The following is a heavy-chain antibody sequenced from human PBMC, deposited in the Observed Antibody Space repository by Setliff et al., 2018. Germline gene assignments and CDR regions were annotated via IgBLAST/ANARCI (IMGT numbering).Heavy chain of an antibody. CDR1: GGSLSSGPYY. Sequence: SETLSLTCTVSGGSLSSGPYYWTWVRQPAGKGLEWIGHIYSTETTNYDPSLKSRVTISVDTSKNQFSLKLSSVTAADTAIYYCARGGTYRYFDYWGQGTLVTVSS. V-gene: IGHV4-61*10. J-gene: IGHJ4*02. CDR2: IYSTETT. CDR3: ARGGTYRYFDY.